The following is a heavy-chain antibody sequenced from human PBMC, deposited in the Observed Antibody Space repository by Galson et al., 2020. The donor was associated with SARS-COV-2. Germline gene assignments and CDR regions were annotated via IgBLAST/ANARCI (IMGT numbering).Heavy chain of an antibody. CDR1: GFTFSSYL. CDR2: IKQDGSET. CDR3: AKTISATPGDY. Sequence: GGSLRLSCEGSGFTFSSYLMSWVRQAPGKGLEWLANIKQDGSETYYVDSVRGRFTISRDNAKNSVFLQMSRLRVEDTAVYYCAKTISATPGDYWGQGTLVTVSS. J-gene: IGHJ4*02. D-gene: IGHD2-15*01. V-gene: IGHV3-7*02.